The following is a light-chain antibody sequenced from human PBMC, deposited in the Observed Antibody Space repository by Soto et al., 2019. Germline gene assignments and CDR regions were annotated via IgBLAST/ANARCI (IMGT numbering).Light chain of an antibody. V-gene: IGKV1-39*01. CDR2: AAS. J-gene: IGKJ3*01. CDR1: QSISSY. Sequence: DIQMTQSPSSLSASLGDRVTITCRASQSISSYLNWYQQKPGKAPKLLIYAASSLQSGVPSRFSGSGSGTDFTLTISSLQPEDFATYYCQQSYSTPGFGPGTKVDIK. CDR3: QQSYSTPG.